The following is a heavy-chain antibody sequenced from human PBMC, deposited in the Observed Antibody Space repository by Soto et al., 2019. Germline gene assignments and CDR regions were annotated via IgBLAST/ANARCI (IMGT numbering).Heavy chain of an antibody. J-gene: IGHJ4*02. V-gene: IGHV3-7*01. CDR3: AKDNGYDAATLDY. Sequence: GGSLRLSCVGSGFTFSSNCMTWVRQAPGKGLEWVANIRQDGSEINYVDSVKGRFTISRDNTKNSLYLQMNSLRAEDTAMYYCAKDNGYDAATLDYWGQGTLVTVST. CDR1: GFTFSSNC. D-gene: IGHD5-12*01. CDR2: IRQDGSEI.